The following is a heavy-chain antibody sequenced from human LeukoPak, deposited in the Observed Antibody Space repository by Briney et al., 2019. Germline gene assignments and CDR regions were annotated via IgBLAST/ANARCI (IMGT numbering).Heavy chain of an antibody. D-gene: IGHD4-17*01. CDR2: IKSKIDGGTT. CDR3: TTVLRWESDSYYGMDV. V-gene: IGHV3-15*01. CDR1: GFTFSNVW. Sequence: GGSLRLSCAVSGFTFSNVWMSWVRQAPGKGLEWVGHIKSKIDGGTTVYAAPVKGRFTISRDDSKNTLFLQMNSLKTEDTATYYCTTVLRWESDSYYGMDVWGQGTTVIVSS. J-gene: IGHJ6*02.